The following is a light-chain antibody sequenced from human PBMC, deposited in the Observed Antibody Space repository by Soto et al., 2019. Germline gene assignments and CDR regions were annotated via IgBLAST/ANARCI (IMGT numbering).Light chain of an antibody. CDR3: GTWDNSLTGGRV. V-gene: IGLV1-51*01. Sequence: QSVLTQPPSVSAAPGQKVTISCSGSTSNIGSNYVSWYQHLPGTAPKVLIYDNDKRPSGIPDRFSGSKSGTSATLGITGLQTGDEADYYCGTWDNSLTGGRVFGTGTKLTVL. CDR1: TSNIGSNY. J-gene: IGLJ1*01. CDR2: DND.